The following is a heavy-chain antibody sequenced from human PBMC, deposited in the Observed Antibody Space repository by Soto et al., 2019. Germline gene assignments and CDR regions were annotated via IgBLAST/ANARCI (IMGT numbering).Heavy chain of an antibody. CDR3: ARGGGRGYNELDP. D-gene: IGHD5-12*01. CDR1: GYTFTAYY. V-gene: IGHV1-2*02. CDR2: INPNSGGT. Sequence: XSVKVSFKASGYTFTAYYMHWVRQAPGQGLEWMGWINPNSGGTYHAQNFQGRVTMTRDTSTTTAYMELASLRSDDTAVYYCARGGGRGYNELDPWGHGTLVTVSS. J-gene: IGHJ5*02.